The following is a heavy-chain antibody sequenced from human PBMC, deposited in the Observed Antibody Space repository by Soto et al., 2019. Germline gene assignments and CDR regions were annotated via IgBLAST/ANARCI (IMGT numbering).Heavy chain of an antibody. CDR2: IYPGDSDT. J-gene: IGHJ6*02. Sequence: VDSLKISFKFAGYSFTSYLSFCVRQMPGKGLYWMGIIYPGDSDTRYSPSFQGQVTISADKSISTAYLQWSSLKASDTAMYYCARMPLINDILHGYNYGMELRGQGPTVNV. D-gene: IGHD3-9*01. CDR3: ARMPLINDILHGYNYGMEL. CDR1: GYSFTSYL. V-gene: IGHV5-51*01.